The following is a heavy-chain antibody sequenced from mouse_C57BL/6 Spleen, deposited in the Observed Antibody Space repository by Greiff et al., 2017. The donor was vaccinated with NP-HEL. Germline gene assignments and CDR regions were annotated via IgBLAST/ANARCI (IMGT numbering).Heavy chain of an antibody. CDR2: ISGGGGNT. V-gene: IGHV5-9*01. D-gene: IGHD1-1*01. CDR3: ARPTTVEYFDV. CDR1: GFTFSSYT. J-gene: IGHJ1*03. Sequence: EVKVEESGGGLVKPGGSLKLSCAASGFTFSSYTMSWVRQTPEKRLEWVATISGGGGNTYYPDSVKGRFTISRDNAKNTLYLQMSSLRSEDTALYYCARPTTVEYFDVWGTGTTVTVSS.